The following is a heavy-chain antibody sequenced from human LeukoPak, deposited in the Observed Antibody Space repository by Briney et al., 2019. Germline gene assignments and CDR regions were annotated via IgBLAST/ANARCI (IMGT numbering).Heavy chain of an antibody. V-gene: IGHV3-30*18. Sequence: GGSLRLSCAASGFTFSIYDFHWVRQAPGKGLEGVAFISHDGSKKYYADSVKGRFTISRDNFRNTLYLQMNSLRPEDTAVYYCAKEPYDDSGYSYMDVWGKGTTVTVSS. CDR3: AKEPYDDSGYSYMDV. CDR2: ISHDGSKK. J-gene: IGHJ6*03. CDR1: GFTFSIYD. D-gene: IGHD4-17*01.